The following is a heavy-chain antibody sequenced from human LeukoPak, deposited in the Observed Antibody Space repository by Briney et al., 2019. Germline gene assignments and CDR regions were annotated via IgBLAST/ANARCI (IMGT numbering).Heavy chain of an antibody. J-gene: IGHJ4*02. D-gene: IGHD5-18*01. Sequence: PGGSLRLSCAASGFTFSSYGMNWVRQAPGKGLEWVSGIGGRDGVTTYYTSSVKGRFTISRDNSKNTLYLQMISLRAEDTAVYYCARHLSGVTGYTYGRGIDYWGQGTLVTVFS. CDR1: GFTFSSYG. CDR2: IGGRDGVTT. V-gene: IGHV3-23*01. CDR3: ARHLSGVTGYTYGRGIDY.